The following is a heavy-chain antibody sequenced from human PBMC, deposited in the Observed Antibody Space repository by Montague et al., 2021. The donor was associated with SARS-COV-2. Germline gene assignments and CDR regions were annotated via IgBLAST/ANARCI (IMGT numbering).Heavy chain of an antibody. CDR3: ARGDSSGYYYLFDY. CDR1: GSTFSSYD. V-gene: IGHV3-13*04. CDR2: IGTAGDT. Sequence: SLRLSCAASGSTFSSYDMHWVRQATGKGLEWVSAIGTAGDTYYPGSVKGRFTISRENAKNSLYLQMNSLRAGDTAVYYCARGDSSGYYYLFDYWGQGTLVTVSS. D-gene: IGHD3-22*01. J-gene: IGHJ4*02.